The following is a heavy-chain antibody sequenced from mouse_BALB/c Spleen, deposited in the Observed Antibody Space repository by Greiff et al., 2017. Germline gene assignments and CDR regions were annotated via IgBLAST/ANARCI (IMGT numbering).Heavy chain of an antibody. CDR1: GDSITSGY. CDR2: ISYSGST. CDR3: ARFGEGDYYAMDY. J-gene: IGHJ4*01. V-gene: IGHV3-8*02. Sequence: EVKLQESGPSLVKPSQTLSLTCSVTGDSITSGYWNWIRKFPGNKLEYMGYISYSGSTYYNPSLKSRISITRDTSKNQYYLQLNSVTTEDTATYYCARFGEGDYYAMDYWGQGTSVTVSS. D-gene: IGHD3-1*01.